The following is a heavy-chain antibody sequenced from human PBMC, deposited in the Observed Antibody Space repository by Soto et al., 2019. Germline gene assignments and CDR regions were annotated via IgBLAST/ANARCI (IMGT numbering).Heavy chain of an antibody. CDR2: IYYSGDT. D-gene: IGHD6-13*01. Sequence: QLQLQESGPGLVKPSETLSLTCTVSGGSIRSSNYYWAWVRQPPGKGLEWIANIYYSGDTYFHPSLRSRLTVSVDTSKKQFSLKLSSLTAADTAMYYCASLQVPGNFDYWGQGTLVTVSS. J-gene: IGHJ4*02. V-gene: IGHV4-39*01. CDR3: ASLQVPGNFDY. CDR1: GGSIRSSNYY.